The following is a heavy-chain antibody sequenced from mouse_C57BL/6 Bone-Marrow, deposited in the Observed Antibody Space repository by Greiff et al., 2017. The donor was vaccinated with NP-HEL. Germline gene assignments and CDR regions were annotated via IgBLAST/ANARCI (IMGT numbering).Heavy chain of an antibody. CDR3: ARHTPSITTVVARYFGV. CDR2: FYPGDGDT. CDR1: GYAFSSSW. V-gene: IGHV1-82*01. D-gene: IGHD1-1*01. J-gene: IGHJ1*03. Sequence: QVQLQQSGPELVKPGASVKISCKASGYAFSSSWMNWVKQRPGKGLEWIGRFYPGDGDTNYNGKLKGKATLTADKSSSTAYMQLSSRTSEDSAVYFCARHTPSITTVVARYFGVWGTETTVTVSS.